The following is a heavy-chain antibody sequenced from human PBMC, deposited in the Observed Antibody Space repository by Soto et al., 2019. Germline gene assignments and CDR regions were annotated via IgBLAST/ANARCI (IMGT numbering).Heavy chain of an antibody. CDR2: IIPILGIA. Sequence: QVQLVQSGAEVKKPGSSVKVSCKASGGTFSSYTISWVRQAPGQGLEWMGRIIPILGIANYAQKFQGSVTITADKSTSPAYMELSSLRSEDTAVYYCARGDKAVWSFVPWGQGTLVTVSS. V-gene: IGHV1-69*02. D-gene: IGHD2-21*01. CDR3: ARGDKAVWSFVP. CDR1: GGTFSSYT. J-gene: IGHJ5*02.